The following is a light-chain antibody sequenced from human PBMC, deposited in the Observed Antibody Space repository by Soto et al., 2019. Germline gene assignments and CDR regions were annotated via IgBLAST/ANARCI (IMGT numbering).Light chain of an antibody. CDR2: GAS. J-gene: IGKJ1*01. V-gene: IGKV3-20*01. Sequence: DIVLTQSPGTLSLSPGERATLSCRASQSVSSNFLAWYQQKPGQAPRLLIYGASSGATGIPDRFSGSGSGTEFTLTISRLEPEDFAVYYCQQYGSSPWTFGQGTKVEIK. CDR3: QQYGSSPWT. CDR1: QSVSSNF.